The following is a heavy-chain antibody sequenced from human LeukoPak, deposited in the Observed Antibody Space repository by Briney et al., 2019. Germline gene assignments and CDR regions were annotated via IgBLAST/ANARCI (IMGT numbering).Heavy chain of an antibody. J-gene: IGHJ5*02. CDR2: INHSGNT. V-gene: IGHV4-34*01. CDR1: GGSFSGYY. CDR3: ARAVVGATTIWFDP. Sequence: PAETQTLICAVYGGSFSGYYWSWIRQPPGKGREWIGEINHSGNTNYSPSHKSRVVISVDTSKNQFSLKLSSVTAADTAVYYCARAVVGATTIWFDPWGQETVVPLFS. D-gene: IGHD1-26*01.